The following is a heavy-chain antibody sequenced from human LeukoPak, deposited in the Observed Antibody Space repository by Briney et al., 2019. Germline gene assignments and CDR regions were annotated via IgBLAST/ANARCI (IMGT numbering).Heavy chain of an antibody. Sequence: PSETLSLTCTVSGGSIRSSNYYWDWIRQPPGKGFEWIGSIPYSGTTYYNPSPKSRVTISVDTSKNQFSLKLSSVIAADTAVYYCARQYDYGSLSRVDSWGQGTLVTVSS. D-gene: IGHD6-6*01. CDR2: IPYSGTT. CDR1: GGSIRSSNYY. V-gene: IGHV4-39*01. CDR3: ARQYDYGSLSRVDS. J-gene: IGHJ4*02.